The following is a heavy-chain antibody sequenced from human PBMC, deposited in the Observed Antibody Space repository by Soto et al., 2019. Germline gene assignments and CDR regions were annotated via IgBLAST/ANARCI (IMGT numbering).Heavy chain of an antibody. D-gene: IGHD1-26*01. Sequence: EVQLVESGGGLIQPGGSLRLSCAASGFIFSSYSMNWVRQAPGKGLEWVSYISSGGITIYYTDSVKGRFTISRDNAKNSLYLQMNSLRDEDTAVYYCARGLGFAFDIWGQGTMVTVSS. CDR1: GFIFSSYS. CDR2: ISSGGITI. V-gene: IGHV3-48*02. CDR3: ARGLGFAFDI. J-gene: IGHJ3*02.